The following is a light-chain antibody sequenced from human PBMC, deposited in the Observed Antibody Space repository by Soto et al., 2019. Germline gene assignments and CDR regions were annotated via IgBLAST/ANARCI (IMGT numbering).Light chain of an antibody. Sequence: QSALTQPASVSGSPGQSITISCSGTSSDVGSSNLVSWYQQHPGKAPKLIIFEGDRRPSGVSGRFSGFKSGNTASLTISGLQAEDEADYYCCSFARSSSFYAFGTGTKLTVL. CDR2: EGD. J-gene: IGLJ1*01. CDR1: SSDVGSSNL. V-gene: IGLV2-23*01. CDR3: CSFARSSSFYA.